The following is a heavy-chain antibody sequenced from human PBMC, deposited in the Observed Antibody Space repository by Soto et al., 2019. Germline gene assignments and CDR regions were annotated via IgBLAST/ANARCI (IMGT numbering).Heavy chain of an antibody. CDR1: GFTFSSSA. D-gene: IGHD3-3*01. CDR2: INNNGANT. J-gene: IGHJ6*02. V-gene: IGHV3-23*01. Sequence: EVQLLESGGGLGQPGGSLRLSCAASGFTFSSSAMSWVRQAPGKGLEWVSGINNNGANTYYADSVKGRFTISRDXXKXXXXXXXNSLRAEDTAVYYCAKIPITIRLGMDVWGQGTTVTVSS. CDR3: AKIPITIRLGMDV.